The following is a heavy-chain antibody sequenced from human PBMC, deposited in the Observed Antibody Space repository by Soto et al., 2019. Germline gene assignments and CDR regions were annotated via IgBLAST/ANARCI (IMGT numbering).Heavy chain of an antibody. V-gene: IGHV1-2*04. CDR2: INPNSGGT. Sequence: ASVKVSCKASGCTFTGYYMHWVRQAPGQGLEWMGWINPNSGGTNYAQKFQGWVTMTRDTSISTAYMELSRLRSDDTAVYYCARVHDFWSGYYAFDIWGQGTMVTVSS. J-gene: IGHJ3*02. CDR1: GCTFTGYY. CDR3: ARVHDFWSGYYAFDI. D-gene: IGHD3-3*01.